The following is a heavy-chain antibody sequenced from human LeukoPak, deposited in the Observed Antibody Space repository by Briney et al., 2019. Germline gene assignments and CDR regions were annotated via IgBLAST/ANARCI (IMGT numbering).Heavy chain of an antibody. CDR1: GFTFSSYW. CDR2: INSDGSST. Sequence: GGSLRLSCAASGFTFSSYWMHWVRQAPGKGLGWVSRINSDGSSTSYADSVKGRFTISRDNAKNTLYLQMNSLRAEDTAVYYCARGLVPAAIWGIDYMDVWGKGTTVTVSS. CDR3: ARGLVPAAIWGIDYMDV. J-gene: IGHJ6*03. D-gene: IGHD2-2*02. V-gene: IGHV3-74*01.